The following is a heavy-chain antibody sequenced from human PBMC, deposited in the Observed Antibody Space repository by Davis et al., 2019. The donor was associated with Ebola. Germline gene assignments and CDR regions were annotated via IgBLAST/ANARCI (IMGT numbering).Heavy chain of an antibody. D-gene: IGHD6-19*01. J-gene: IGHJ4*02. CDR3: ARGVAVAGWGCFDY. V-gene: IGHV3-53*01. CDR1: GFTVSSNY. CDR2: IYSGGST. Sequence: GESLKISCAASGFTVSSNYMSWVRQAPGKGLEWVSVIYSGGSTYYADSVKGRFTISRDNSKNTLYRQMNSLRAEDTAVYYCARGVAVAGWGCFDYWGQGTLVTVSS.